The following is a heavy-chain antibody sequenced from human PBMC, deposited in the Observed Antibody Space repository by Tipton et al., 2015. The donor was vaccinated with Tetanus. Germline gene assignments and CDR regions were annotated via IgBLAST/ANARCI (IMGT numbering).Heavy chain of an antibody. D-gene: IGHD4-17*01. CDR2: INDSGST. CDR3: AGWETVTTKIHY. J-gene: IGHJ4*02. Sequence: TLSLTCAVYGGSFSGYYWNWIRQTPGKGLEWIGEINDSGSTSYNPSLKSRVTISVDTSKNQFSLNLSSVTAADTAVYYCAGWETVTTKIHYWGQGTLVTVSS. CDR1: GGSFSGYY. V-gene: IGHV4-34*01.